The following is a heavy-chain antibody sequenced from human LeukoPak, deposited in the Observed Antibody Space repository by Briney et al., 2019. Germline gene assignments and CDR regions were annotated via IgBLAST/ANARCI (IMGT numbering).Heavy chain of an antibody. V-gene: IGHV3-11*01. J-gene: IGHJ1*01. CDR3: ARGLYYDFWSAPGYFQH. D-gene: IGHD3-3*01. Sequence: PGGSLRLSCAASGFTFSDYYMSWIRQAPGKGLEWVSYLSSSGSTIYYADSVKGRFTISRDNAKNSLYLQMNSLRAEDTAVYYCARGLYYDFWSAPGYFQHWGQGTLVTVSS. CDR2: LSSSGSTI. CDR1: GFTFSDYY.